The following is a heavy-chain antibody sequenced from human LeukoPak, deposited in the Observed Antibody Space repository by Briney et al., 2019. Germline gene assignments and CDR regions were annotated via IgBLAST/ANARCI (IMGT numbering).Heavy chain of an antibody. J-gene: IGHJ4*02. V-gene: IGHV3-7*01. CDR1: GFTFSGYW. CDR2: IKQDGSAK. Sequence: GGSLRLSCAASGFTFSGYWMTWVRQAPGKGLEWVANIKQDGSAKYYVDSVKGRFTISRDNAKNSLYLQMNSLRAEDTAIYYCAATSGWYPGDYWGQGTLVTVSS. D-gene: IGHD6-19*01. CDR3: AATSGWYPGDY.